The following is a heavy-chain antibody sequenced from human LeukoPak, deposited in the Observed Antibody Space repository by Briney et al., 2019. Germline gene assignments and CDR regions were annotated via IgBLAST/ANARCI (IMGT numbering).Heavy chain of an antibody. CDR3: ARESEIGHSRGYYYYYGMDV. CDR2: ISYDGSNK. Sequence: PGRSLRLSCAASGFTFSSYAMHWVRQAPGKGLEWVAVISYDGSNKYYADSVKGRFTISRDNSKNTLYLQMNSLRAEDTAVYYCARESEIGHSRGYYYYYGMDVWGQGTTVTVSS. CDR1: GFTFSSYA. D-gene: IGHD1-26*01. V-gene: IGHV3-30-3*01. J-gene: IGHJ6*02.